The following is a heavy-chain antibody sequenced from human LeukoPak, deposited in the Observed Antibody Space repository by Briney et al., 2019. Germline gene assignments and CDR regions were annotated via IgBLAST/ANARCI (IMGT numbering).Heavy chain of an antibody. V-gene: IGHV3-74*01. Sequence: FAESVKGRFTISRDTAKNTVYLQMNSLRVEDTAMYYCARFGDGAFDIWGQGTMDTVSS. CDR3: ARFGDGAFDI. J-gene: IGHJ3*02. D-gene: IGHD3-10*01.